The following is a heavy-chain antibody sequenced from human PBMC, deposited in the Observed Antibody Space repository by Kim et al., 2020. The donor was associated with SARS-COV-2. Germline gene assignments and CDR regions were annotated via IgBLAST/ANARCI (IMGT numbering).Heavy chain of an antibody. V-gene: IGHV3-11*01. CDR3: GSVPAATDHFYYYYYMDV. Sequence: KGRFTISRDNSKNSLYLKMNSLRAEDTAVYYCGSVPAATDHFYYYYYMDVWGKGTTVTVSS. D-gene: IGHD2-2*01. J-gene: IGHJ6*03.